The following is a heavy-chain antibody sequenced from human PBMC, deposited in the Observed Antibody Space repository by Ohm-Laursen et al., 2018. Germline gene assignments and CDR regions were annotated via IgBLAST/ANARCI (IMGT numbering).Heavy chain of an antibody. J-gene: IGHJ5*02. V-gene: IGHV3-53*01. CDR1: GFSVSTNY. CDR2: IDRGGNG. D-gene: IGHD1-26*01. CDR3: AKGQSGNYYLWFDP. Sequence: GSLRLSCTAFGFSVSTNYMNWARQAPGKGLEWVSEIDRGGNGYYAESVKGRFTISRDNSKNTLYLQMNNLRAEDTAVYYCAKGQSGNYYLWFDPWGQGTLVTVSS.